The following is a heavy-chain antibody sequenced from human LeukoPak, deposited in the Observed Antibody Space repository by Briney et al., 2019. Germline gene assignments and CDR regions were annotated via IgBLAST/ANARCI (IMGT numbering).Heavy chain of an antibody. CDR2: IKEDGSDK. D-gene: IGHD6-13*01. CDR1: GFTFSSYW. V-gene: IGHV3-7*01. Sequence: SGGSLRLSCAASGFTFSSYWMNWVRQAPGKGLEWVANIKEDGSDKYYVDSVKGRFTISRDNPKNSLYLQMNSLRAEDTAVYYCARRGQDYSSSWNLNDYWGQGTLVTVSS. CDR3: ARRGQDYSSSWNLNDY. J-gene: IGHJ4*02.